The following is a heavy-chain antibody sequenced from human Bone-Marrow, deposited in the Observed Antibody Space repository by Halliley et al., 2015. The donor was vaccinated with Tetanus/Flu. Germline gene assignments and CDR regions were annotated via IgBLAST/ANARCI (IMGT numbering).Heavy chain of an antibody. CDR2: ISGSGNTK. V-gene: IGHV3-23*01. CDR1: GFIFRSYA. D-gene: IGHD3-22*01. Sequence: SLRLSCAASGFIFRSYAINWVRQAPGKGLEWVSVISGSGNTKYYVDSVKGRFTISRDNSKEMVYLEMNSLRADDSAVYFCAKARQTQYYYDPSGIYYYDMDVWGQGTTGAVSS. CDR3: AKARQTQYYYDPSGIYYYDMDV. J-gene: IGHJ6*02.